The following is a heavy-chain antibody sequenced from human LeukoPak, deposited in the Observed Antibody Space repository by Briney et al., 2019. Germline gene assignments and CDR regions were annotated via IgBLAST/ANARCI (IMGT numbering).Heavy chain of an antibody. CDR2: INPNSGGT. Sequence: GASVKVSCKASGDTFTGYYIHWVRQAPGQGLECMGWINPNSGGTNYAQKFQGRVSMTRDRSISTAYMELNRLRFGDTAVYYCARGLIAAAAIDYWGQGTLVTVSS. CDR3: ARGLIAAAAIDY. CDR1: GDTFTGYY. D-gene: IGHD6-13*01. V-gene: IGHV1-2*02. J-gene: IGHJ4*02.